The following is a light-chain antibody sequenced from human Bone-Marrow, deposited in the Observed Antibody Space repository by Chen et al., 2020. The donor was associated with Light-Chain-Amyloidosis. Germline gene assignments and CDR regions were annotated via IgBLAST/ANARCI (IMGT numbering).Light chain of an antibody. CDR2: DDS. V-gene: IGLV3-21*02. CDR3: QVWDRSSDRPV. CDR1: HIGATS. Sequence: SYVLTQPSSVSVAPGQTATIDCGGNHIGATSVHWYQQTPGQDPLLVVYDDSDLPSGIPERLSGSNSGNTATLTISRVEAGDDADYYCQVWDRSSDRPVFGGGTKLNVL. J-gene: IGLJ3*02.